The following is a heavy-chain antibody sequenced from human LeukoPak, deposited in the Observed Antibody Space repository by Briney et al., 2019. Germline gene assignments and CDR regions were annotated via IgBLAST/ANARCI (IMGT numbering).Heavy chain of an antibody. J-gene: IGHJ6*03. CDR1: GFTFSRFW. D-gene: IGHD3-3*01. V-gene: IGHV3-74*01. Sequence: GGSLRLSCAASGFTFSRFWMHWVRQAPGKGLVWVSRISGDGSSTSYADSVKGRFTISRDNAKNTLYLQMNSLGAEDTAVYYCAKDLEDSYYYYMDVWGKGTTVTVSS. CDR2: ISGDGSST. CDR3: AKDLEDSYYYYMDV.